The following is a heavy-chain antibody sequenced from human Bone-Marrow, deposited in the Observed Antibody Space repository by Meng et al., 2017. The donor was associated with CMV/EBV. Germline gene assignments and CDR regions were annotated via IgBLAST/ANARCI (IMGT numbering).Heavy chain of an antibody. D-gene: IGHD3-3*01. Sequence: GSLRLSCTVSGGSVSSGSYYWSWIRQPPGKGLEWIGYIYYSGSTNYNPSLKSRITISVDTSKNQFSLKLSSVTAAATAVYYCARVETSGLGEGYCAHGPLVTVSS. CDR1: GGSVSSGSYY. J-gene: IGHJ4*01. V-gene: IGHV4-61*01. CDR3: ARVETSGLGEGY. CDR2: IYYSGST.